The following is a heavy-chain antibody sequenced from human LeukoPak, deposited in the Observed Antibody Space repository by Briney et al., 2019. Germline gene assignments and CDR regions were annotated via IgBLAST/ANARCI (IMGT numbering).Heavy chain of an antibody. D-gene: IGHD6-13*01. V-gene: IGHV3-23*01. CDR1: GFTFSSYA. CDR3: AKDSAEQQLVRDFDY. CDR2: ISGSGGST. J-gene: IGHJ4*02. Sequence: GGSLRLSCAASGFTFSSYAMSWVRQAPGKGLEWVSGISGSGGSTYYADSVKGRFTVSRDNSKNTLYLQMNSLRAEDTAVYYCAKDSAEQQLVRDFDYWGQGTLVTVSS.